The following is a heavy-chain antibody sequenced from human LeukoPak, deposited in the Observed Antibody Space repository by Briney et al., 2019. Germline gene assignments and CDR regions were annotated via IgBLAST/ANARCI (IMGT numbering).Heavy chain of an antibody. J-gene: IGHJ4*02. Sequence: PSGTLSLTCAVSGGSISSINWWSWVRPAPGKGLEWIGEIYHTGSTNYNPSLKSRVTISVDKSKNHFSLNLSSVTAADTAVCYCARVGYHYYDSTGYSNFDYWGQGTLVTVSS. D-gene: IGHD3-22*01. CDR3: ARVGYHYYDSTGYSNFDY. CDR1: GGSISSINW. V-gene: IGHV4-4*02. CDR2: IYHTGST.